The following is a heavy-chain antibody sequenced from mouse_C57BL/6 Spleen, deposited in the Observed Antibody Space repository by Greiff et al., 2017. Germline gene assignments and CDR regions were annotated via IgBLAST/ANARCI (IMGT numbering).Heavy chain of an antibody. Sequence: EVHLVESGGGLVQPGGSLKLSCAASGFTFSDYYMYWVRQTPEKRLEWVAYISNGGGSTYYPETVKGRFTISRDNAKNPLYLQVSRLKSYDTAMYYCARQAAGPYWYFDVWGTGTTVTVSS. CDR2: ISNGGGST. CDR3: ARQAAGPYWYFDV. D-gene: IGHD3-3*01. CDR1: GFTFSDYY. J-gene: IGHJ1*03. V-gene: IGHV5-12*01.